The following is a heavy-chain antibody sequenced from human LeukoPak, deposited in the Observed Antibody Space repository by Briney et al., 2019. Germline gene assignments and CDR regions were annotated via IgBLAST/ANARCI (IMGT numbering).Heavy chain of an antibody. J-gene: IGHJ4*02. CDR3: AKGPMVRESPYGGYFDY. CDR2: ISYDGSNK. D-gene: IGHD3-10*01. CDR1: GFTFSSYG. Sequence: GRSLRLSCAASGFTFSSYGMHWVRQAPGKGLEWVAVISYDGSNKYYADSVKGRLTISRDNSKNTLYLQMNSLRAEDTAVYYCAKGPMVRESPYGGYFDYWGQGTLVTVSS. V-gene: IGHV3-30*18.